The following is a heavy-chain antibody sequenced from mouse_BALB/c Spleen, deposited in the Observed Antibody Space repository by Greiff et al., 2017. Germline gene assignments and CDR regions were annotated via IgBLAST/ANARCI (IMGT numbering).Heavy chain of an antibody. CDR1: GYTFTSYW. CDR2: IDPSDSYT. V-gene: IGHV1-69*02. J-gene: IGHJ4*01. D-gene: IGHD2-3*01. Sequence: QVQLQQPGAELVKPGASVKLSCKASGYTFTSYWMHWVKQRPGQGLEWIGEIDPSDSYTNYNQKFKGKATLTVDKSSSTAYMQLSSLTSEDSAVYYCARGDGYTYYYAMDYWGQGTSVTVSS. CDR3: ARGDGYTYYYAMDY.